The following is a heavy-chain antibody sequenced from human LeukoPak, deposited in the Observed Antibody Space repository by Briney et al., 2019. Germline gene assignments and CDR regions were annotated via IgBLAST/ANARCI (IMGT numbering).Heavy chain of an antibody. CDR3: ARSELSKYYYYGMDV. J-gene: IGHJ6*02. V-gene: IGHV3-11*01. D-gene: IGHD1-7*01. CDR1: GFTFSDYY. Sequence: NPGGSLRLSCAASGFTFSDYYMSWNGQAPGKGLEWVSYISSSGSTIYYADSVKGRFTISRDNAKNSLYLQMNSLRAEDTAVYYCARSELSKYYYYGMDVWGQGTTVTVSS. CDR2: ISSSGSTI.